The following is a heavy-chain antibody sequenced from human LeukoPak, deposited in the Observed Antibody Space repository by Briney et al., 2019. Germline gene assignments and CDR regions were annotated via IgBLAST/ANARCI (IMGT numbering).Heavy chain of an antibody. D-gene: IGHD3-10*01. CDR1: GYTFTDSY. V-gene: IGHV1-2*02. CDR3: ARDGRLTIFVRGIITEGSPPKN. Sequence: ASVKVSCKASGYTFTDSYMHWVRQAPGQGLEWMGWINPKTGGTNYAQRFQGRVTMTRDTSIRTAYMELNSLRSDDTAVYYGARDGRLTIFVRGIITEGSPPKNWGQGTLVTVSS. J-gene: IGHJ4*02. CDR2: INPKTGGT.